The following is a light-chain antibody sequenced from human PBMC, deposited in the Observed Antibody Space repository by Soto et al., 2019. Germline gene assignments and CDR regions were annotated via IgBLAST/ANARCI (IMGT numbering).Light chain of an antibody. V-gene: IGKV1-39*01. J-gene: IGKJ2*01. Sequence: DIQMTQSPSSLSASVGDRVTITCRATQSISSYLNWYQQQPGEAPKLLIYAASILQSGVPSRFSGSGSGTDFTLTISSLQPEDSATYYCQQLISYPYTFGQGTKLEIK. CDR3: QQLISYPYT. CDR2: AAS. CDR1: QSISSY.